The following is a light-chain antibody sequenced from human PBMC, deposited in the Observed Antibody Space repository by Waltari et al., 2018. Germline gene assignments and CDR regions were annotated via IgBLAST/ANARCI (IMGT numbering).Light chain of an antibody. CDR1: KSGGKS. CDR2: QHN. J-gene: IGLJ2*01. CDR3: QAWDSNTVI. V-gene: IGLV3-1*01. Sequence: SHELTQPPSVYVSPGQTASIPGSGDKSGGKSASWYQLKTGQSPLLVISQHNQRPSGIPERFSGSYSGDTATLTSSGTQAMDEADYYCQAWDSNTVIFGGGTKLSVL.